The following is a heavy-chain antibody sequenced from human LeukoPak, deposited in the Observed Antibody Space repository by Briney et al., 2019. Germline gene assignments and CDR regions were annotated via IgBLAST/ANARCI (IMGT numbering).Heavy chain of an antibody. CDR1: GFTFNSYD. CDR2: IWYDGSNK. D-gene: IGHD4-23*01. CDR3: ARYVGGGNSGGFDY. V-gene: IGHV3-33*01. Sequence: GGSLRLSCAASGFTFNSYDMHWIRQAPGKGLEWVALIWYDGSNKYYPDSVKGRFTISRDNSKNTLYLQMNSLRAEDTAVYYCARYVGGGNSGGFDYWGQGTLVIVSS. J-gene: IGHJ4*02.